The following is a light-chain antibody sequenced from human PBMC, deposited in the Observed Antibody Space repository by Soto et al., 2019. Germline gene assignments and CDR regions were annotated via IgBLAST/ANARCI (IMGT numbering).Light chain of an antibody. CDR3: SSYTSKRTVV. Sequence: QSALTQPASVSGSPGQSITISCSGTSSDVDGYNSVSWYQQHPGKAPKLMIYEVSNRPSGVSNRFSGSKSGNTASLTISGLQPEDETDYYCSSYTSKRTVVFGGGTKLTVL. V-gene: IGLV2-14*01. CDR1: SSDVDGYNS. J-gene: IGLJ2*01. CDR2: EVS.